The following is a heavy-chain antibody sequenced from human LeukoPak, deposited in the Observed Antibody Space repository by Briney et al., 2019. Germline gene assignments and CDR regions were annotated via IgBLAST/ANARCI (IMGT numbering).Heavy chain of an antibody. Sequence: PGGSLSLSCAASGFTFSSYDMHWVRQPTGRGLEWVSAIGTAGDTYYPGSVKGRFTISRDNAKHSLYLQINSLRADDTAVYYCARGDYGDYYFDYWGQGTLVTVSS. CDR2: IGTAGDT. CDR3: ARGDYGDYYFDY. CDR1: GFTFSSYD. V-gene: IGHV3-13*01. D-gene: IGHD4-17*01. J-gene: IGHJ4*02.